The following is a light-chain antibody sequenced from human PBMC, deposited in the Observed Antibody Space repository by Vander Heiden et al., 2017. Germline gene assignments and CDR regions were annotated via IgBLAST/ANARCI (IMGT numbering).Light chain of an antibody. CDR3: QQLNNYPST. CDR1: HGISSY. V-gene: IGKV1-9*01. Sequence: IQLTQSPSSLSASVGDRVTITCRASHGISSYLAWYQQKPGKAPKLLIYAASTLQSGVPSRFSGSGSGTDFTLTISGLQPEDVATYYCQQLNNYPSTFGPGTKVDIK. CDR2: AAS. J-gene: IGKJ3*01.